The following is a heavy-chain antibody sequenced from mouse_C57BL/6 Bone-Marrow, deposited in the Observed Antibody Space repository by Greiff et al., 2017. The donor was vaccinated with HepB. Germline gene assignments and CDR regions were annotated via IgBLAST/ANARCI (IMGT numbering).Heavy chain of an antibody. J-gene: IGHJ4*01. V-gene: IGHV14-4*01. D-gene: IGHD1-1*01. CDR1: GFNIKDDY. Sequence: VQLQQSGAELVRPGASVKLSCTASGFNIKDDYMHWVKQRPEQGLEWIGWIDPENGDTAYASKFQGSATITAETSSNTAYLQLSSLTSEDTAVYYCTFTTVVATRYAMDYWGQGTSVTVSS. CDR3: TFTTVVATRYAMDY. CDR2: IDPENGDT.